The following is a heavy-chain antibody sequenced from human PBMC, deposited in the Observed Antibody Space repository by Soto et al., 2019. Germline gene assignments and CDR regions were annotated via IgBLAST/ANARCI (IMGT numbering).Heavy chain of an antibody. J-gene: IGHJ4*02. V-gene: IGHV3-21*02. CDR1: GFTFSYYS. Sequence: EVQLVVSGGGLVKPGGSLRLSCAASGFTFSYYSMSWVRQAPGRGLEWVSSISSSTTYISYADSARGRFTISRDNAKNSLDLQMNSLRAEDTAVYYCVRDPVGVDSTFYFDSWGQGTLVTVTS. CDR2: ISSSTTYI. D-gene: IGHD2-15*01. CDR3: VRDPVGVDSTFYFDS.